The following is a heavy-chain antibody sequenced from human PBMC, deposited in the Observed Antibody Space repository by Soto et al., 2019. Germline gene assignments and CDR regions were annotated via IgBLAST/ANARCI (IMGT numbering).Heavy chain of an antibody. CDR1: GFTFSSYW. V-gene: IGHV3-74*01. CDR3: AMTHDYSIDY. J-gene: IGHJ4*02. Sequence: EVQLVESGGGLVQPGGSLRLSCAASGFTFSSYWMHWVRQAPGKGLIWVSRINSDGSSTSSADSVKGRFTISRDNAKNTLYRQINSLRAEDTAVYYCAMTHDYSIDYWGQGTLVTVPS. CDR2: INSDGSST. D-gene: IGHD4-4*01.